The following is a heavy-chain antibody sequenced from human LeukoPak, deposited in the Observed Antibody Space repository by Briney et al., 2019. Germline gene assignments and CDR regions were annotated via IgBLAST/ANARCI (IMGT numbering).Heavy chain of an antibody. CDR1: GFTFSSYV. Sequence: GGSLRLSCVASGFTFSSYVMSWVRQAPGKGLEWVSAISGSGDTTHYADSVKGRFTISRDNSKNTLYLQMNSLRADDTAKYYCAKGFRNGGFDYWGQGTLVTVSS. J-gene: IGHJ4*02. V-gene: IGHV3-23*01. D-gene: IGHD2-8*01. CDR2: ISGSGDTT. CDR3: AKGFRNGGFDY.